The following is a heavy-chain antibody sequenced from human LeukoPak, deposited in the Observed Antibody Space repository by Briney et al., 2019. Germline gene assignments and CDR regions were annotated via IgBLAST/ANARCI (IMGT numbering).Heavy chain of an antibody. V-gene: IGHV1-18*01. CDR2: SSAYNGNT. CDR3: ARDSSFGMGATTLGYYYYYGMDV. J-gene: IGHJ6*02. CDR1: GYTFTSFG. Sequence: GASVKVSCKASGYTFTSFGISWVRQAPGQGPEWMGWSSAYNGNTNYVQKFQGRATMTTDISTSTAYMELSRLRSDDTALYYCARDSSFGMGATTLGYYYYYGMDVWGQGTTVTVSS. D-gene: IGHD1-26*01.